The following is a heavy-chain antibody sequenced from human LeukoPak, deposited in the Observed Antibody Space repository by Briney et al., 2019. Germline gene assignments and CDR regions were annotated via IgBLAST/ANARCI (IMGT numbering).Heavy chain of an antibody. V-gene: IGHV4-59*01. CDR3: ARGTAMEIAPDY. CDR2: IYYSGST. CDR1: GGSISSYY. J-gene: IGHJ4*02. Sequence: SETLSLTCTVSGGSISSYYWSWIRQPPGKGLEWSGYIYYSGSTNYNPSLKRRGTISVDTSKNQFSLKLSSVTAADTAVYYCARGTAMEIAPDYWGQGTLVTVSS. D-gene: IGHD5-18*01.